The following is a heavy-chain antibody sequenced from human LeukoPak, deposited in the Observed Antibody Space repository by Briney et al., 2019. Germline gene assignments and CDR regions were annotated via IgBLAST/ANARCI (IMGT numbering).Heavy chain of an antibody. CDR1: GFTFSSYG. D-gene: IGHD3-10*01. CDR2: IRYDGSKK. Sequence: GGSLRLSCAASGFTFSSYGMHWVRQAPGKGLEGVAFIRYDGSKKYYADSVKGRFTISRDNSKNTLYLEMNSLRAEDTAVYYCAKDIGSYYDYWGQGILVTVSS. V-gene: IGHV3-30*02. J-gene: IGHJ4*02. CDR3: AKDIGSYYDY.